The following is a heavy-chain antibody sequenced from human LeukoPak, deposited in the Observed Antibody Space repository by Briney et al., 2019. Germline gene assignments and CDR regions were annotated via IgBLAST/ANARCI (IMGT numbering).Heavy chain of an antibody. CDR1: GFTFSSYS. CDR3: ARGYGSGSYQYFQH. V-gene: IGHV3-21*01. Sequence: AGGSLRLSCAASGFTFSSYSMNWVRQAPGKGLEWVSSISSSSSYIYYADSVKGRFTISRDNAKNSLYLQMNGLRAEDTAVYYCARGYGSGSYQYFQHWGQGTLVTVSS. CDR2: ISSSSSYI. J-gene: IGHJ1*01. D-gene: IGHD3-10*01.